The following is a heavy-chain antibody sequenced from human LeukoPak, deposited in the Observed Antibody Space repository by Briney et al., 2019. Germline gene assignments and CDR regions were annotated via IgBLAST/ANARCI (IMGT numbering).Heavy chain of an antibody. CDR1: GVSISSDY. J-gene: IGHJ5*02. CDR2: IYYSGSS. D-gene: IGHD4-17*01. Sequence: PSETLSLTCTVSGVSISSDYWSWIRLPPGKGLEWIGYIYYSGSSNYNPSLKSRVTMSVDTSKDQFSLKLTSVTAADTAVYYCARRLRQNLFDPWGQGTLVTVSS. V-gene: IGHV4-59*08. CDR3: ARRLRQNLFDP.